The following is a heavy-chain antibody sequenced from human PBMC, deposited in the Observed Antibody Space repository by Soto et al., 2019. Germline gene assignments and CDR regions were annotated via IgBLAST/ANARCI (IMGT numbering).Heavy chain of an antibody. CDR1: VGSISSGGYY. D-gene: IGHD2-2*01. CDR3: ARGEGPFVVDPAAMNWFDT. J-gene: IGHJ5*02. V-gene: IGHV4-31*03. CDR2: IYFSGST. Sequence: SETLSLTGSVPVGSISSGGYYWSWIRQHPRKGLEWIGYIYFSGSTYHNPSLRSRVTISLDTSKNQFSLKLSSVTAADTAVYYCARGEGPFVVDPAAMNWFDTWGQHTDLTVSS.